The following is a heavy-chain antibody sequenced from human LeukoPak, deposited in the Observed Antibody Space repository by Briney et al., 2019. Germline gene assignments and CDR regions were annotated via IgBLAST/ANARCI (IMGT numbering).Heavy chain of an antibody. Sequence: PGGSLRLCCAASGFTFSNAWMSWVRQATGKGLEWVGRIKSKTDGGTTDYAAPVKGRFTISRDDSKNTLYLQMNSLKTEDTAVYYCTTNEYLQWGLSSTPFLDVWGKGTTVAVSS. V-gene: IGHV3-15*01. D-gene: IGHD1-26*01. CDR3: TTNEYLQWGLSSTPFLDV. J-gene: IGHJ6*04. CDR1: GFTFSNAW. CDR2: IKSKTDGGTT.